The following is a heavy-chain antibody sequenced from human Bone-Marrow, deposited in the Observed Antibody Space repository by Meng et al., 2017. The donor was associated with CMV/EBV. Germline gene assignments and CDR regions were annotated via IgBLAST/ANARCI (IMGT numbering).Heavy chain of an antibody. CDR2: IIPIFGTA. Sequence: SVKVSCKASGGPFSSYAISWVRQAPGQGLEWMGGIIPIFGTANYAQKFQGRVTITTDESTSTAYMELSSLRSEDTAVYYCAHAEVVVVPAAPNYYYYGMDVWGQGTTVTVSS. CDR1: GGPFSSYA. J-gene: IGHJ6*02. V-gene: IGHV1-69*05. CDR3: AHAEVVVVPAAPNYYYYGMDV. D-gene: IGHD2-2*01.